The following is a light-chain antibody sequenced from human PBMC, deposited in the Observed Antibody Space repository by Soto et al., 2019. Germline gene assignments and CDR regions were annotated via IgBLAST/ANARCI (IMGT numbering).Light chain of an antibody. CDR1: QSVGRW. J-gene: IGKJ1*01. V-gene: IGKV1-5*03. CDR2: QAS. CDR3: QPFGYYST. Sequence: DIQMTQSPSTLSASVGDRVTITCRASQSVGRWSAWYQQKSGKAPKLLIYQASSLESGVPSRFSGSGSGTEFTLTITSLQPDDFATYYCQPFGYYSTFGQGTKIEIK.